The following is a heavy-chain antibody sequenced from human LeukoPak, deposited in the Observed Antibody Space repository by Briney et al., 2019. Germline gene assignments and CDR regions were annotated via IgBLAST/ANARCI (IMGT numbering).Heavy chain of an antibody. Sequence: GGSLRLSCAASGCTFSDYSMNWVRQAPGKGLEWISYVGISSGNTKYADSVKGRFTISGDSARNSLYLQMSSLRVEDTAVYYCARDHNYAFDNWGQGTLVTVSS. CDR2: VGISSGNT. V-gene: IGHV3-48*04. D-gene: IGHD1-1*01. CDR3: ARDHNYAFDN. J-gene: IGHJ4*02. CDR1: GCTFSDYS.